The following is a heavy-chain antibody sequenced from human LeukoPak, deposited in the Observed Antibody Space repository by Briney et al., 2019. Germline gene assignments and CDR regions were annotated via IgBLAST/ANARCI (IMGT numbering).Heavy chain of an antibody. CDR2: ISGSGGST. J-gene: IGHJ4*02. CDR3: SSSTGRTTNFDY. D-gene: IGHD1-7*01. Sequence: GGSLRLSCAASGFTFSSYTMSWVRQAPGKGLEWVSAISGSGGSTYYADSVKGRFSISSDNSKNTLYLQMNSLRAEDTAVYYCSSSTGRTTNFDYWGQGTLVTVSS. CDR1: GFTFSSYT. V-gene: IGHV3-23*01.